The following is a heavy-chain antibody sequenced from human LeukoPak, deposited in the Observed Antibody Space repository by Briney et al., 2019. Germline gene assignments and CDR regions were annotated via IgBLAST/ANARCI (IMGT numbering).Heavy chain of an antibody. V-gene: IGHV3-74*01. D-gene: IGHD3-3*01. Sequence: GGSLRLSSAASGFTFSSYWMHWVRQAPGKGLVWVSRINSDWCSTSYADSVKGRFTISRDNAKNTLYLQMNSLRAEDTAVYYCARDFSYDFWSGYAYYYYGMDVWGQGTTVTVSS. CDR1: GFTFSSYW. J-gene: IGHJ6*02. CDR2: INSDWCST. CDR3: ARDFSYDFWSGYAYYYYGMDV.